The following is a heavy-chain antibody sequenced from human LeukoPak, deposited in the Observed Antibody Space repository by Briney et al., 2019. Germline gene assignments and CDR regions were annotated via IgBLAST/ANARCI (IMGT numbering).Heavy chain of an antibody. Sequence: GSLRLSCAASGFTVSSNEMSWVRQPPGKGLEWIGSIYYSGSTYHNPSLKSRVTISVDTSKNQFSLKLSSVTAADTAVYYCASHHYGGILYYFDYWGQGTLVTVSS. CDR2: IYYSGST. J-gene: IGHJ4*02. V-gene: IGHV4-59*05. D-gene: IGHD4-23*01. CDR1: GFTVSSNE. CDR3: ASHHYGGILYYFDY.